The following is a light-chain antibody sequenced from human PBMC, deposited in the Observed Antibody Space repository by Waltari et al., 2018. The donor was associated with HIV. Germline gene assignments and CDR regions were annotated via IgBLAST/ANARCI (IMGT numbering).Light chain of an antibody. CDR3: QQYYSIPNT. CDR2: GTS. V-gene: IGKV1-NL1*01. CDR1: QPSSNS. J-gene: IGKJ2*01. Sequence: DVHMTQSPSSLSASVGDRVTITCRASQPSSNSLAWYQQKPGKAPKPLVYGTSRLESGVPSRFGGSGSGTEYTLTISSLQPEDFASYYCQQYYSIPNTFGQGTKLEIK.